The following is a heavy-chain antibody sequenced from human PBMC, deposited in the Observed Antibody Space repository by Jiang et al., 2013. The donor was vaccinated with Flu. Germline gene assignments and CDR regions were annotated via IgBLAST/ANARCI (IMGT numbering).Heavy chain of an antibody. D-gene: IGHD6-13*01. Sequence: QLLESGGGLVKPGGSLRLSCAASGFTFSSYAMSWVRQAPGKGLEWVSAISGSGGSTYYADSVKGRFTISRDNSKNTLYLQMNSLRAEDTAVYYCAKDQARYSSIPDYWGQGTLVTVSS. V-gene: IGHV3-23*01. CDR2: ISGSGGST. CDR3: AKDQARYSSIPDY. J-gene: IGHJ4*02. CDR1: GFTFSSYA.